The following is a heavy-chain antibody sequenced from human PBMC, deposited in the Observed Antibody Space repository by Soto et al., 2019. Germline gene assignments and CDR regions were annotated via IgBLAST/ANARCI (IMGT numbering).Heavy chain of an antibody. J-gene: IGHJ4*02. CDR2: INPNGGST. CDR3: TRGLASGDY. V-gene: IGHV1-46*03. D-gene: IGHD6-6*01. Sequence: QVQLVQPGAEGKKPGSSVKFSCKASGYIFTNFYIHWVRQAPGQGLEWIGIINPNGGSTNYAQNFQGRVTMTRDTSTSTVYMDLSSLRSEYTAVYYCTRGLASGDYWGQGTLINVSS. CDR1: GYIFTNFY.